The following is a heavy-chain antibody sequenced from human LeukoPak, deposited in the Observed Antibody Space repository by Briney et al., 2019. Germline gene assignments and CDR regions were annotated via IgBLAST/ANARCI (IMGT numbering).Heavy chain of an antibody. V-gene: IGHV3-23*01. Sequence: PGGSLRLSCAASGFTFSSYAMSWVRQAPGKGLEWVSAISGSGDNKNYADSVKGRFTISRDNSKDTLYLQMNSLRAEDTAVYYCAREGYDFWTDSSGSYFDYWGQGTLVTVSS. J-gene: IGHJ4*02. CDR3: AREGYDFWTDSSGSYFDY. CDR2: ISGSGDNK. CDR1: GFTFSSYA. D-gene: IGHD3-3*01.